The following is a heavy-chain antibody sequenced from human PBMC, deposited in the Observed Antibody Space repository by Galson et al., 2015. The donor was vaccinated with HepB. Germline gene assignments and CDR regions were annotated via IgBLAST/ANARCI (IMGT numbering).Heavy chain of an antibody. Sequence: PALVKPTQTLTLTCTFSGFSLSTSGMCVSWIRQPPGKALEWLARIDWDDDKYYSTSLKTRLTISKDTSKNQVVLTMTNMDPVDTATYYCARTLTTHPGGYYYYDMNVWGKGTTVTVSS. CDR1: GFSLSTSGMC. J-gene: IGHJ6*03. CDR2: IDWDDDK. D-gene: IGHD4-11*01. V-gene: IGHV2-70*11. CDR3: ARTLTTHPGGYYYYDMNV.